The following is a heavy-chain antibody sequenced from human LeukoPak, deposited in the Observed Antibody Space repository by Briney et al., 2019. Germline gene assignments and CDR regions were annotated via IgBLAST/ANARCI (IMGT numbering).Heavy chain of an antibody. CDR3: ARDFSLVDYVWGSYRYNNWFDP. CDR1: GYTFTGYY. V-gene: IGHV1-2*02. D-gene: IGHD3-16*02. Sequence: ASVKVSCKASGYTFTGYYMHWVRQAPGRGLEWMGWINPNSGGTNYAQKFQGRVTMTRDTSISTAYMELSRLRSDDTAVYYCARDFSLVDYVWGSYRYNNWFDPWGQGTLVTVSS. J-gene: IGHJ5*02. CDR2: INPNSGGT.